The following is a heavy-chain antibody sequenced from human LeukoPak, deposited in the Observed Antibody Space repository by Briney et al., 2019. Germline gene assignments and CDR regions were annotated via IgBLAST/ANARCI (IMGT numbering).Heavy chain of an antibody. CDR3: ARDARYSSIGGNWFDP. CDR2: ISAYNGNT. Sequence: ASVKVSCKASGYTFTSYDINWVRQATGQGLEWMGWISAYNGNTNYAQKLQGRVTMTTDTSTSTAYMELRSLRSDDTAVYYCARDARYSSIGGNWFDPWGQGTLVTVSS. CDR1: GYTFTSYD. V-gene: IGHV1-18*01. D-gene: IGHD6-19*01. J-gene: IGHJ5*02.